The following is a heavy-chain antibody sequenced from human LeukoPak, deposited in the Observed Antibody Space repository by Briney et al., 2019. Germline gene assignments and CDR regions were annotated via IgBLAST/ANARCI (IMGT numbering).Heavy chain of an antibody. V-gene: IGHV3-74*01. Sequence: GGSLRLSCAASGFTLSTHWMHWVRQAPGKGLVWVSRINGDGTTASYADSVKGRFTISRVNAKSTLYLEMDSLRAEDTAIYYCARRWYTGTYYYFDLWGQGTLVTVSS. J-gene: IGHJ4*02. CDR2: INGDGTTA. CDR1: GFTLSTHW. CDR3: ARRWYTGTYYYFDL. D-gene: IGHD1-26*01.